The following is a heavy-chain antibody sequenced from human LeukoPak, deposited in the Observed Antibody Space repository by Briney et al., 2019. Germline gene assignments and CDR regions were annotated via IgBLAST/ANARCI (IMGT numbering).Heavy chain of an antibody. CDR2: IKQDGSEK. J-gene: IGHJ2*01. CDR3: ARKASGSFAGYWYFDL. Sequence: PGGSLRLSCAASGFTFSSYWMSWVRQAPGKGLEWVANIKQDGSEKYYVDSVKGRFTISRDNAKNSLYLQMNSLRAEDTAVYYCARKASGSFAGYWYFDLWGRGTLVTVSS. V-gene: IGHV3-7*01. CDR1: GFTFSSYW. D-gene: IGHD1-26*01.